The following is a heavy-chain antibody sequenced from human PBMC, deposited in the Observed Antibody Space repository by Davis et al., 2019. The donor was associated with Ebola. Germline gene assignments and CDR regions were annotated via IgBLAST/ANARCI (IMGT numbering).Heavy chain of an antibody. Sequence: GESLKISCAASGFTFDDYTMHWVRQAPGKGLEWVSLISWDGGSTYYADSVKGRFTISRDNSKNSLYLQMNSLRTEDTALYYCAKAVQYYDILTGPDYWGQGTLVTVSS. D-gene: IGHD3-9*01. J-gene: IGHJ4*02. V-gene: IGHV3-43*01. CDR3: AKAVQYYDILTGPDY. CDR1: GFTFDDYT. CDR2: ISWDGGST.